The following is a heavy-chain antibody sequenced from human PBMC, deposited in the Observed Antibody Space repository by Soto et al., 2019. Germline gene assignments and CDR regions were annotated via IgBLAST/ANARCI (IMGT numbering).Heavy chain of an antibody. CDR1: GFTFSIYS. CDR2: ISSSSDYI. CDR3: TRENLPGSTGSYFPDN. J-gene: IGHJ4*02. Sequence: EVQLVESGGGLVKPGGSLRLSCAASGFTFSIYSMNWVRQAPGKGLEWVSCISSSSDYIYYADSVKGRFTISRDNAKNSLYLQMKSLRAEDTAVYYCTRENLPGSTGSYFPDNWGQGNLVTVAS. V-gene: IGHV3-21*01. D-gene: IGHD1-26*01.